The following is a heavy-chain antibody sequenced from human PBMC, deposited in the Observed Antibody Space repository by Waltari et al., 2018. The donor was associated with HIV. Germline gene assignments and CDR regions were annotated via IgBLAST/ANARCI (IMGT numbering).Heavy chain of an antibody. CDR3: ALLNGYSGYDWRVY. CDR2: IYYSGSI. J-gene: IGHJ4*02. V-gene: IGHV4-28*05. Sequence: QVQLQESGPGLVKPSDTLSLTCAVSGYSISSLNWWAWIRPPPGKGLEWIGYIYYSGSIYYNPSLKSRVTMSVDTSKNQFSLKLSSVTAVDTAVYYCALLNGYSGYDWRVYWGQGTLVTVSS. CDR1: GYSISSLNW. D-gene: IGHD5-12*01.